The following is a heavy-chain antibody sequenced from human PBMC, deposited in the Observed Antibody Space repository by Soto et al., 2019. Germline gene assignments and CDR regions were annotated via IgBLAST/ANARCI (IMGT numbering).Heavy chain of an antibody. J-gene: IGHJ4*02. CDR1: GFSFSSYA. CDR2: INASGGAT. Sequence: EVQLLESGGGLVQPGGSLRLSCAASGFSFSSYAMRWVRQAPGKGLEWVSAINASGGATYYADSVKGRFAMSRDNSKNTVYLQMNSLTADDTAVYYCAIVMATYYIDFWGQGTLVTVSS. CDR3: AIVMATYYIDF. V-gene: IGHV3-23*01.